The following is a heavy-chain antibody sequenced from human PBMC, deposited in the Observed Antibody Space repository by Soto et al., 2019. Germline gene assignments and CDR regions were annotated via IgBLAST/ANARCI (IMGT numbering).Heavy chain of an antibody. J-gene: IGHJ4*02. CDR2: IRSKDFGGTR. Sequence: GGSLRLSCTASGFTFGDYAMSWFRQAPGKGLQWVGFIRSKDFGGTREYAASVKGRFTISRDDSKSIAYLQMNSLITEDTAVYYCSRVSCTSTNCLYYFGYWGQGTRVTVSS. CDR1: GFTFGDYA. CDR3: SRVSCTSTNCLYYFGY. V-gene: IGHV3-49*03. D-gene: IGHD2-2*01.